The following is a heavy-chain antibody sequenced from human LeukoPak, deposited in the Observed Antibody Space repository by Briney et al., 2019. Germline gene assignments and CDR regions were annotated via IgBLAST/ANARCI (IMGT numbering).Heavy chain of an antibody. D-gene: IGHD2-21*02. CDR1: GFTFSSYG. CDR3: ARDRLEAVTDDDYFDY. Sequence: PGGSLRLSWAASGFTFSSYGMHWVRQAPGKGPEWVALIWYDGSNKYYGDSVKGRFTISRDNSKNTVYLQMNSLRAEDTGVYYCARDRLEAVTDDDYFDYWGQGTLVTVSS. CDR2: IWYDGSNK. J-gene: IGHJ4*02. V-gene: IGHV3-33*01.